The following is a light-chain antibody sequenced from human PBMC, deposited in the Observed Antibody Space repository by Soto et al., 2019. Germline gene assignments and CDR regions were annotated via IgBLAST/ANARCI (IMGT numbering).Light chain of an antibody. V-gene: IGKV1-9*01. CDR3: LQDYGDSWT. J-gene: IGKJ1*01. CDR1: QALSNY. CDR2: SAS. Sequence: DIQLTQSPSVLSASVGDTVTITCRASQALSNYLAWYQQKPGKAPDLLIYSASTLQSGVPSRFSGSGSETEFSLTISSLQPEDFASYYCLQDYGDSWTFGQGTKVDIK.